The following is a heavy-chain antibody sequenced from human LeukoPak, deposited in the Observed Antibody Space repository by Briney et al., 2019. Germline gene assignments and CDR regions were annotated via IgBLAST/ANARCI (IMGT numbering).Heavy chain of an antibody. J-gene: IGHJ3*02. Sequence: ASVKVSCKASGYTFTSYGISWVRQAPGQGLEWMGWISAYNGNTNYAQKLQGRVTMTTDTSTSPAYMELRSLRSDDTAVYYCARSGLGGPLEPDAFDIWGQGTMVTVSS. CDR1: GYTFTSYG. CDR2: ISAYNGNT. CDR3: ARSGLGGPLEPDAFDI. V-gene: IGHV1-18*01. D-gene: IGHD3-16*01.